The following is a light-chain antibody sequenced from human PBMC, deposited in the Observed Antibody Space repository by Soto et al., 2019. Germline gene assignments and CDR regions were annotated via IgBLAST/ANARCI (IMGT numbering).Light chain of an antibody. CDR3: QQRSNWPPT. V-gene: IGKV3-11*01. CDR1: QSVRNN. Sequence: EIVMSQSPATLSVSPGERATLSCRASQSVRNNLAWYQQRPGQAPRLLMYGASTRPSGIPARFTGGGSGTDFTLTISSLEPEDFAVYYCQQRSNWPPTFGQGTRLEI. CDR2: GAS. J-gene: IGKJ5*01.